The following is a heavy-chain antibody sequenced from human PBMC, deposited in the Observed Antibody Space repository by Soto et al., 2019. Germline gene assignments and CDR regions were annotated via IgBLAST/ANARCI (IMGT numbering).Heavy chain of an antibody. D-gene: IGHD3-22*01. CDR3: ARDRAHFYESSGRLDL. CDR2: ISYSGST. Sequence: SETLSLTCSVSGDSMNNGDYFWTWIRQTPGKGLQWIGYISYSGSTFYNPSLKTRLAMSVDTSKNQFSVRLRSVTAADTAGYYCARDRAHFYESSGRLDLWGQGMLVTVSS. J-gene: IGHJ4*02. V-gene: IGHV4-30-4*01. CDR1: GDSMNNGDYF.